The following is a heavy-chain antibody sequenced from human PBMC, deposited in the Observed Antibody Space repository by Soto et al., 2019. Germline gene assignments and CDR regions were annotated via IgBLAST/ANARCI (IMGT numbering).Heavy chain of an antibody. Sequence: QITLKESGPTLVKPTQTLTLTCTFSGFSLSTSGVGVGWIRQPPGKALEWLALIYWNDDKRYSPSLKSRLTITKDTSKNQVVLTMTNMDPVDTATYYCAHSGNLEWLLSAFDYWGQGTLVTVSS. CDR2: IYWNDDK. J-gene: IGHJ4*02. V-gene: IGHV2-5*01. D-gene: IGHD3-3*01. CDR3: AHSGNLEWLLSAFDY. CDR1: GFSLSTSGVG.